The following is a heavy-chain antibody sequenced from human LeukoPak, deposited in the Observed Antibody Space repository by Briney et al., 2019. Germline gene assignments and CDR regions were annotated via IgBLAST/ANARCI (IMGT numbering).Heavy chain of an antibody. CDR2: ITGGGST. CDR1: GFTSRSYA. V-gene: IGHV3-23*01. J-gene: IGHJ3*02. Sequence: GASLRLSCAASGFTSRSYAMSRVRQAPGKGLEWVSAITGGGSTYYADSVKGRFTFSRDNSKNTLFLQMNSLRAEDTAVYYCARDLKQWLDDAFDIWGQGTMVTVSS. CDR3: ARDLKQWLDDAFDI. D-gene: IGHD6-19*01.